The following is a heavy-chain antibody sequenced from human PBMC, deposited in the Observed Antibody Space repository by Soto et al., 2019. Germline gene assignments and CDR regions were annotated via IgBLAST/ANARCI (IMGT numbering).Heavy chain of an antibody. V-gene: IGHV3-66*01. CDR3: ARDLNSSGWYADDAFDI. Sequence: GGSLRLSCAASGFTVSSKYMSWVRQAPGKGLEWVSLIQSGGPTYYADSVKGRFTISRDNSKNTLYLQMNSLRAEDTAVYYCARDLNSSGWYADDAFDIWGQGTMVTVSS. CDR2: IQSGGPT. J-gene: IGHJ3*02. CDR1: GFTVSSKY. D-gene: IGHD6-19*01.